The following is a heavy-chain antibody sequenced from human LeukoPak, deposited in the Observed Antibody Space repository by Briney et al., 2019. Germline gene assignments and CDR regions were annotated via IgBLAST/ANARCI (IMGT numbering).Heavy chain of an antibody. CDR1: GFTFSSYG. Sequence: PGRSLRLSCAASGFTFSSYGMHWVRQAPGKGLEWVAVIWYDGSNKYYADSVKGRFTISRDNSKNTLYLQMNSLRAEDTAVYYCARDPSLGSWQRSYPDYWGQGTLVTVSS. V-gene: IGHV3-33*01. D-gene: IGHD3-10*01. CDR3: ARDPSLGSWQRSYPDY. CDR2: IWYDGSNK. J-gene: IGHJ4*02.